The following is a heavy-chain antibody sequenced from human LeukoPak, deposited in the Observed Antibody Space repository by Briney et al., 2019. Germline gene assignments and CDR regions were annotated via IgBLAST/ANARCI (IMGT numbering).Heavy chain of an antibody. CDR1: GFTFSNAW. J-gene: IGHJ4*02. D-gene: IGHD2-15*01. CDR3: AKVEGYCSDGSCYHFDS. CDR2: ISGSGDTT. V-gene: IGHV3-23*01. Sequence: GGSLRLSCAASGFTFSNAWMSWVRQAPGKGLEWVSVISGSGDTTYYADSVKGRFTISRDNSKNTLYLQMNSLRAEDTAVYYCAKVEGYCSDGSCYHFDSWGQGTLVTVSS.